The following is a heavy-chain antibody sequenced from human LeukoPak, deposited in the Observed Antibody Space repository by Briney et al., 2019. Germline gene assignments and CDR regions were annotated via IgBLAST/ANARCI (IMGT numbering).Heavy chain of an antibody. CDR1: GFTFSNYE. CDR2: ISSSGSPI. Sequence: SGGSLRFSCAASGFTFSNYEMNWVRQAPGKGLEWVSCISSSGSPINYADSVKGRFTISRDNSKNSLYLQMNSLGVEDTAVYYCARVGARDDYWGQGTLVTVSS. J-gene: IGHJ4*02. V-gene: IGHV3-48*03. CDR3: ARVGARDDY.